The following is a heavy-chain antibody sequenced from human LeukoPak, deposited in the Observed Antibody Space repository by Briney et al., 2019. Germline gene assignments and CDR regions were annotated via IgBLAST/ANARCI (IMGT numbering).Heavy chain of an antibody. CDR1: GVSLSGYY. CDR2: INHSGST. J-gene: IGHJ6*03. D-gene: IGHD3-10*01. CDR3: ARGFGYYYYYLDV. V-gene: IGHV4-34*01. Sequence: PSETLSLTCAVSGVSLSGYYWSWIRQPPRKRLGCVGEINHSGSTNYNPSLKSRVTISVDTSKHQFSLKLSSVIAADTAVYYCARGFGYYYYYLDVWGKGTTVTVSS.